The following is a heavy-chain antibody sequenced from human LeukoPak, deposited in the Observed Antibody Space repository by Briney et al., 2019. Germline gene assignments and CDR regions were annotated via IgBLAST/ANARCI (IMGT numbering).Heavy chain of an antibody. V-gene: IGHV1-69*13. D-gene: IGHD2-2*01. CDR2: IIPIFGTA. CDR1: GGTFSSYA. J-gene: IGHJ3*02. Sequence: ASVKVSCKASGGTFSSYAISWVRQAPGQGLEWMGGIIPIFGTANYAQKFQGRVTITADESTSTAYMELSSLRSEDTAVYYCARKYRSVDAFDIWGQGTMVTVSS. CDR3: ARKYRSVDAFDI.